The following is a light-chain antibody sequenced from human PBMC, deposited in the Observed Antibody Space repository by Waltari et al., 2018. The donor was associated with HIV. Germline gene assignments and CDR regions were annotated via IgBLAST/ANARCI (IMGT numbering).Light chain of an antibody. CDR2: KDS. CDR1: VLAKKY. CDR3: YSAADNNLGV. V-gene: IGLV3-27*01. J-gene: IGLJ3*02. Sequence: TARITCSGDVLAKKYARWFQQKPGQAPVLVIYKDSERPSGIPERFSGSSLGTTVTLTISGTQVEDEADYYCYSAADNNLGVFGGGTKLTVL.